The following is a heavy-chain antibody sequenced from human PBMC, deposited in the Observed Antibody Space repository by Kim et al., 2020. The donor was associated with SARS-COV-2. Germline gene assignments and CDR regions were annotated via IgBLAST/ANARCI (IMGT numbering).Heavy chain of an antibody. CDR2: IYPADADT. J-gene: IGHJ3*02. CDR1: GYSFTTYW. D-gene: IGHD3-3*02. CDR3: ARPRGPQISEKAFEI. Sequence: GESLKISCKGSGYSFTTYWIAWVRQMPGKGLEWRGSIYPADADTRYSPAFQGQVTISADKSTDTAYLQWGSLKASDTAMYYCARPRGPQISEKAFEIWGQGTVVIVSS. V-gene: IGHV5-51*01.